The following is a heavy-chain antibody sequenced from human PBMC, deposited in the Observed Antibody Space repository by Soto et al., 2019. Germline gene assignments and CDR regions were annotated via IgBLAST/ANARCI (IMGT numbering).Heavy chain of an antibody. CDR2: IKQDGSEK. CDR3: AREWRQQLENIYDY. V-gene: IGHV3-7*01. D-gene: IGHD6-13*01. J-gene: IGHJ4*02. Sequence: SGGSLRLSCAASGFTFSSYWMSWVRQAPGKGLEWVANIKQDGSEKYYVDSVKGRFTISRDNAKNSLYLQMNSLRAEDTAVYYCAREWRQQLENIYDYWGQGTLVTVSS. CDR1: GFTFSSYW.